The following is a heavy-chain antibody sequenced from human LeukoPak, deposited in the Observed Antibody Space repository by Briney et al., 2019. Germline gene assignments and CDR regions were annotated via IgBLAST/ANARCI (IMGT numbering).Heavy chain of an antibody. CDR1: GFTFSSYA. CDR2: ISGSGSST. Sequence: GGSLRLSCAASGFTFSSYAMSWVRQAPGKGLEWVSAISGSGSSTYYADSVKGRFTISRDNSKNTLYLQMNGLRAEDTAVYYCAKDAYYDFWSGYPPHYWGQGTLVTVSS. D-gene: IGHD3-3*01. V-gene: IGHV3-23*01. CDR3: AKDAYYDFWSGYPPHY. J-gene: IGHJ4*02.